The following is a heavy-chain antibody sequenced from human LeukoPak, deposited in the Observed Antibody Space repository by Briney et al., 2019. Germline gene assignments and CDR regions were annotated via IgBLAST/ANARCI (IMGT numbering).Heavy chain of an antibody. J-gene: IGHJ4*02. V-gene: IGHV1-2*02. Sequence: ASVKVSCKASGYTFTSYGISWVRQAPGQGLEWMGWINPNSGGTNYAQKFQGRVTMTRDTPISTAYMELGRLRSDDTAVYYCARNPTWIQLPFDYWGQGTLVTVSS. CDR3: ARNPTWIQLPFDY. D-gene: IGHD5-18*01. CDR2: INPNSGGT. CDR1: GYTFTSYG.